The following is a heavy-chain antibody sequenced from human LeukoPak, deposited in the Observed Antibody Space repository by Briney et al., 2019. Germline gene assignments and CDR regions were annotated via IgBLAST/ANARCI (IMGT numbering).Heavy chain of an antibody. Sequence: GGSLRLSCAASGFTFSSYDMNWVRQAPGKGLEWVSYITRSGNSIYYADSVKGRFTISRDNAKNSLYLQMNSPRAEDTAVYYCARFPGYIDYWGQGTLVTVSS. J-gene: IGHJ4*02. V-gene: IGHV3-48*03. CDR1: GFTFSSYD. D-gene: IGHD7-27*01. CDR2: ITRSGNSI. CDR3: ARFPGYIDY.